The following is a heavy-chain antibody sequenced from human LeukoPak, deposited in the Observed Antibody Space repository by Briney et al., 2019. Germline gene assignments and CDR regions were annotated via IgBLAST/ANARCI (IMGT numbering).Heavy chain of an antibody. D-gene: IGHD5-24*01. Sequence: SETLSLTCTVSGGSISSGGYYWSWIRQPAGKGLEWIGRIYTSGSTNYNPSLKSRVTISVDTSKNQFSLKLSSVTAADTAVYYCARKTRDGYNKNVKFDYWGQGTLVTVSS. CDR3: ARKTRDGYNKNVKFDY. CDR2: IYTSGST. J-gene: IGHJ4*02. V-gene: IGHV4-61*02. CDR1: GGSISSGGYY.